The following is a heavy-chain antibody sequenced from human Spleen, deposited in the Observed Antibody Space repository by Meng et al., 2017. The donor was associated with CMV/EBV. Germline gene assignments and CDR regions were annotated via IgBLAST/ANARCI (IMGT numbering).Heavy chain of an antibody. CDR1: TCTDYY. CDR3: ARGMYSPYDSNGPSVMDV. D-gene: IGHD3-22*01. V-gene: IGHV1-2*02. J-gene: IGHJ6*02. Sequence: TCTDYYVHWGRQAPGQGIEWMGWINPNRGGKNGVEKFQGRVNMTRDASISTAYMEVSGLRSDDTAVYYCARGMYSPYDSNGPSVMDVWGQGTTVTVSS. CDR2: INPNRGGK.